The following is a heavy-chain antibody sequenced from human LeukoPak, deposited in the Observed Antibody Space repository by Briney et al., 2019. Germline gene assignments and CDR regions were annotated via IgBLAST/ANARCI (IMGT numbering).Heavy chain of an antibody. CDR2: ISAYNGNT. Sequence: ASVKVSYKASGYTFTSYGISWVRQAPGQGLEWMGWISAYNGNTNYAQKLQGRVTMTTDTSTSTAYMELRSLRSDDTAVYYCARDHPQLRFLEWFPHQRYFDLWGRGTLVTVSS. CDR3: ARDHPQLRFLEWFPHQRYFDL. D-gene: IGHD3-3*01. V-gene: IGHV1-18*01. J-gene: IGHJ2*01. CDR1: GYTFTSYG.